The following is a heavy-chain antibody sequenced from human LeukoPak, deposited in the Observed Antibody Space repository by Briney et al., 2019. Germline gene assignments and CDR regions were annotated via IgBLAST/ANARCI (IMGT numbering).Heavy chain of an antibody. CDR1: GGSISSSSYY. CDR3: ARDWTNMVRGEESWYYGMDV. V-gene: IGHV4-39*07. CDR2: IYYSGST. D-gene: IGHD3-10*01. J-gene: IGHJ6*02. Sequence: SETLSLTCTVSGGSISSSSYYWGWIRQPPGKGLEWIGSIYYSGSTYYNPSLKSRVTISVDTSKNQFSLKLSSVTAADTAVYYCARDWTNMVRGEESWYYGMDVWGQGTTVTVSS.